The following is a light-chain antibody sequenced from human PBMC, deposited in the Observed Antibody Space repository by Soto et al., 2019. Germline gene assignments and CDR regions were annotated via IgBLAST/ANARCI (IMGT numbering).Light chain of an antibody. Sequence: EILLTQSPGTLSLSPGKRATLSCRASQSISSSYLAWYQQKPGQAPKLLIYEASSRATGIPDRFSGSGSGTDFTLYISRLEPEDFAVYYCQHYGSSPLGFGGGTKVEIK. CDR3: QHYGSSPLG. CDR2: EAS. CDR1: QSISSSY. J-gene: IGKJ4*01. V-gene: IGKV3-20*01.